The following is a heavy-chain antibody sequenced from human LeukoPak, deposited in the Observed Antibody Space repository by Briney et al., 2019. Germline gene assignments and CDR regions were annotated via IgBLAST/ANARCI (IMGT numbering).Heavy chain of an antibody. CDR2: IKQDGSEK. D-gene: IGHD1-26*01. CDR1: GFTFSSFW. J-gene: IGHJ4*02. V-gene: IGHV3-7*01. CDR3: ARRIVGPSSGGDY. Sequence: GGSLRLSCAASGFTFSSFWMRWVRQAPGKGLGLVANIKQDGSEKYYVDSVQGRFTISRDNAKNSLYLQMNSLRVEDTAVYYCARRIVGPSSGGDYWGQGTPVTVSS.